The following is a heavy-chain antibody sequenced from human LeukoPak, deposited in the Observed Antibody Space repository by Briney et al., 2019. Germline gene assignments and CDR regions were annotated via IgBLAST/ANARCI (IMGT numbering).Heavy chain of an antibody. CDR2: INHSGST. CDR1: GESFSGYY. J-gene: IGHJ4*02. D-gene: IGHD3-16*02. V-gene: IGHV4-34*01. CDR3: ARRAFGEVIVGKPFDY. Sequence: SETLSLTCAVYGESFSGYYWSWIRQPPGKGLEWIGEINHSGSTNYNPSLKSRVTISVDTSKNQFSLKLSSVTAADTAVYYCARRAFGEVIVGKPFDYWGQGTLVTVSS.